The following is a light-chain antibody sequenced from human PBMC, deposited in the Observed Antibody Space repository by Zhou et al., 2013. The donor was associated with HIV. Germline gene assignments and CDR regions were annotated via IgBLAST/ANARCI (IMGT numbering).Light chain of an antibody. CDR2: KVS. J-gene: IGKJ1*01. V-gene: IGKV2-30*02. Sequence: DVVMTQSPLSLPVTLGQPASIACRSSQSLVHTDGNTYLNWFQQRPGQPPRRLIYKVSNRDSGVPDRFSGSGSGTDFTLKISRVEAEDVGTYYCMQGRHWPPWTFGQGTKVEIK. CDR3: MQGRHWPPWT. CDR1: QSLVHTDGNTY.